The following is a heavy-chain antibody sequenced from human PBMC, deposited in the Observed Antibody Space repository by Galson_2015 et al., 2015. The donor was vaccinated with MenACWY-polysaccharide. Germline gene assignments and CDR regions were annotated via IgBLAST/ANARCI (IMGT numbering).Heavy chain of an antibody. CDR1: GFTFSGYS. Sequence: SLRLSCAASGFTFSGYSMNWVRQAPGKGLEWVSYISSSSSTIYYADSVKGRFTISRDNAKNSLYLQMNSLRAEDTAVYYCARAPYDSKTPGAFDIWGQGTMVTVSS. V-gene: IGHV3-48*01. CDR2: ISSSSSTI. J-gene: IGHJ3*02. CDR3: ARAPYDSKTPGAFDI. D-gene: IGHD3-22*01.